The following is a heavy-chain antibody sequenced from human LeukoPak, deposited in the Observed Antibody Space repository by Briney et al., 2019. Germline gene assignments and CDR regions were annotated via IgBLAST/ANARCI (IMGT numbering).Heavy chain of an antibody. CDR1: GFTFSSNW. J-gene: IGHJ4*02. V-gene: IGHV3-7*01. Sequence: PGGSLRLSCATSGFTFSSNWMSWVRHAPGRGLEWVANIKPDGSAEYYAASVKGRFTVSRDNAKNSLYLQMNSLRVEDTALYYCARDLSAAFDFWGQGVLVTVSS. CDR3: ARDLSAAFDF. D-gene: IGHD6-19*01. CDR2: IKPDGSAE.